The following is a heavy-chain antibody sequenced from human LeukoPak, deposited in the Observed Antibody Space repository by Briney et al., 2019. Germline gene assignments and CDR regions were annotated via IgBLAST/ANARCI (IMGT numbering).Heavy chain of an antibody. CDR1: GGSISIHY. D-gene: IGHD2-15*01. Sequence: NPSETLSLTCTVSGGSISIHYWSWIRQPAGKGLEWIGRIYASGSPNYNPSLKSRVTMSVDRSKNQFSLKLRSVTAADTAVYYCARVGSLSRGRNWVDPWGQGTLVIVS. J-gene: IGHJ5*02. CDR2: IYASGSP. CDR3: ARVGSLSRGRNWVDP. V-gene: IGHV4-4*07.